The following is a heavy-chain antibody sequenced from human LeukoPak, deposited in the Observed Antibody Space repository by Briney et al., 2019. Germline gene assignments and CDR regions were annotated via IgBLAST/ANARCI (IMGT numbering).Heavy chain of an antibody. V-gene: IGHV3-48*01. CDR1: GFTFSSYS. CDR2: ISSSSSTI. Sequence: GGSLRLSCAASGFTFSSYSMNWVRQAPGKGLEWVPYISSSSSTIYYADSVKGRFTISRDNAKNSLYLQMNSLRAEDTAVYYCARDLIAARAPYCFDYWGQGTLVTASS. D-gene: IGHD6-6*01. CDR3: ARDLIAARAPYCFDY. J-gene: IGHJ4*02.